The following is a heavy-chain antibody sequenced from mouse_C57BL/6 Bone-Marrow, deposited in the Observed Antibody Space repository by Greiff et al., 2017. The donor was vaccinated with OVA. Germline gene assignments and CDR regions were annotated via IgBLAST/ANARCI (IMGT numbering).Heavy chain of an antibody. CDR1: GFNIKDDY. D-gene: IGHD4-1*01. Sequence: EVQLQQSGAELVRPGASVTLSCTASGFNIKDDYMHWVKQRPEQGLEWIGWIDPENGDTAYASKFQGKATITADTSSNTAYLQLSSLTSEDTAVYYCTSLNWRYFDYWGQGTTLTVSS. CDR2: IDPENGDT. V-gene: IGHV14-4*01. CDR3: TSLNWRYFDY. J-gene: IGHJ2*01.